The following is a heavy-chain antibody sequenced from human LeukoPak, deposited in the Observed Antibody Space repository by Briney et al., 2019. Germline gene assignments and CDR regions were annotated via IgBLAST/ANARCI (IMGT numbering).Heavy chain of an antibody. CDR1: GFTFSGSA. J-gene: IGHJ4*02. CDR2: ISGSGGGT. V-gene: IGHV3-23*01. Sequence: GGSLRLSCAASGFTFSGSAMHWVRQAPGKGLEWVSSISGSGGGTYYADSVEGRFTISRDNSKNMLYLQMNSLRAEDTAVYYCAKAIYYDVLTGSVWGQGTLVTVSS. D-gene: IGHD3-9*01. CDR3: AKAIYYDVLTGSV.